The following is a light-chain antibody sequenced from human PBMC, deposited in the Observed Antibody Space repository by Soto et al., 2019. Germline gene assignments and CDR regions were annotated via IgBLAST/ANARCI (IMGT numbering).Light chain of an antibody. V-gene: IGLV7-46*01. J-gene: IGLJ3*02. Sequence: QAVVTQEPSLTVSPGGTVTLTCDSSTGTVTSGHYPYWFQQNPGQAPRTLIYDTNNKHSWTPARFSGSLLGGKAALTLSGAQPEDEADYYCLLFYSGAWVFGGGTKLTVL. CDR3: LLFYSGAWV. CDR2: DTN. CDR1: TGTVTSGHY.